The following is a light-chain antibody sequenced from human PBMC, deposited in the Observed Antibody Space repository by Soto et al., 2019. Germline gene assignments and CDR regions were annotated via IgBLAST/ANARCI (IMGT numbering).Light chain of an antibody. CDR2: AAS. CDR1: QDISSW. CDR3: QQGNSLPLMYT. V-gene: IGKV1-12*01. J-gene: IGKJ2*01. Sequence: DIQMTQSPSSVSASIGDRVSFTCRASQDISSWLAWYQQKPGKAPKLLIYAASILQSGVPTRFSGTGSGTDFTLTISSVQPEDFATYYCQQGNSLPLMYTFGQGTKLEMK.